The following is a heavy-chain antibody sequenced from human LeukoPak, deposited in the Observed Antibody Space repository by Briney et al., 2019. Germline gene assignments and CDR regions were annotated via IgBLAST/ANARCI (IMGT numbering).Heavy chain of an antibody. CDR2: IGRSGTTI. V-gene: IGHV3-11*04. D-gene: IGHD1-26*01. CDR3: ARDLLGWELHYFDY. CDR1: GFTFSDHY. J-gene: IGHJ4*02. Sequence: GGSLRLSCAASGFTFSDHYMSWIRQVPGKGLEWVSYIGRSGTTIHYADSVKGRFSISRDNAKNSLYLQMNSLRAEDTAVYYCARDLLGWELHYFDYWGQGTLVTVSS.